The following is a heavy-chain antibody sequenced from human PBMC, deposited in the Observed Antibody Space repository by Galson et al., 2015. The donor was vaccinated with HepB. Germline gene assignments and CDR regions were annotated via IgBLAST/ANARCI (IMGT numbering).Heavy chain of an antibody. D-gene: IGHD3-22*01. V-gene: IGHV1-46*01. CDR2: INPSGGST. J-gene: IGHJ4*02. CDR3: ARDFEDSSGYYSLSRRKLQLGY. CDR1: GYTFASYY. Sequence: SVKVSCKASGYTFASYYMHWVRQAPGQGLEWMGIINPSGGSTSYAQKFQGRVTMTRDTSTSTVYMELSSLRSEDTAVYYCARDFEDSSGYYSLSRRKLQLGYWGQGTLVTVSS.